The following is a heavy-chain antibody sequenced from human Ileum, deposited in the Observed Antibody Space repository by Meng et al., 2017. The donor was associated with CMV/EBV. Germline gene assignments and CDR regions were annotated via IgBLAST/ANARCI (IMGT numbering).Heavy chain of an antibody. V-gene: IGHV6-1*01. J-gene: IGHJ6*02. CDR2: TYYRSKWYN. D-gene: IGHD1-26*01. CDR3: ARFRREGGRYYYYYGMDV. Sequence: SETLSLTCAISGDSVSSDSAAWNWIRQSPSRGLEWLGRTYYRSKWYNDYAVSVKSRISINLDTSKSQFSLQLNSVTPEDTAVYYCARFRREGGRYYYYYGMDVWGQGTTDTVSS. CDR1: GDSVSSDSAA.